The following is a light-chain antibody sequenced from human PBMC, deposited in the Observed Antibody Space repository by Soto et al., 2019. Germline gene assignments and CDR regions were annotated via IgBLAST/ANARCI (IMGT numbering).Light chain of an antibody. Sequence: EIVMTQSAAAVSLSPGERVTLSCRARQSVGSNLAWYQQKPGQAPRLLIYGASTRATGIPARFSGSGSETEFTLTISSLQAEDSAVYFCQQYNTWPTWTFGQGSKVDVK. CDR2: GAS. CDR1: QSVGSN. CDR3: QQYNTWPTWT. V-gene: IGKV3-15*01. J-gene: IGKJ1*01.